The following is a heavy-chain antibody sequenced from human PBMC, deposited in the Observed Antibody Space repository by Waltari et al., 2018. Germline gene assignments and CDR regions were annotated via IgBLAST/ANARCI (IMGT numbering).Heavy chain of an antibody. Sequence: QVQLVQSGAEVKKPGSSVKVSCKASAGTFSDYAISWVRQAPGQGLEWMGGIIPIFGTANYAQKFQGRVTITTDESTNTAYMELSSLRSEDTAVYYCAKEGLLTYFDYWGQGTLVTVSS. J-gene: IGHJ4*02. D-gene: IGHD3-3*01. CDR1: AGTFSDYA. CDR2: IIPIFGTA. CDR3: AKEGLLTYFDY. V-gene: IGHV1-69*05.